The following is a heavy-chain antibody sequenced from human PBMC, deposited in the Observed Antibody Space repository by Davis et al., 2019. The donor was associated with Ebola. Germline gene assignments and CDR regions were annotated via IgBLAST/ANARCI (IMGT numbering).Heavy chain of an antibody. CDR3: AKSGWGAYGYGAKSD. D-gene: IGHD5-12*01. V-gene: IGHV3-7*01. CDR1: GFTFSDYW. CDR2: IKQRGSEK. J-gene: IGHJ4*02. Sequence: PGGSLRLSCVASGFTFSDYWMSWVRQAPGKGLEWVANIKQRGSEKYYADSVKGRLPLARDNSKTSLYLQMNSLRVEDTDLYFCAKSGWGAYGYGAKSDWGQGTLVTVSS.